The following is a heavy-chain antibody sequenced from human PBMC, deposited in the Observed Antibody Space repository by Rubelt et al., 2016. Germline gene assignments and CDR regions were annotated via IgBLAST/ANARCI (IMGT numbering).Heavy chain of an antibody. V-gene: IGHV5-10-1*03. Sequence: EVQLVQSGAEVKKPGESLRISCKGSGYSFTSYWISWVRQMPGKGLEWIGRIDPSDHYTNYRPSFKGHGTTSADKSISTANRQWGSLKASDTAMYYCAIYDFWSGYYLDYWGQGTLVTVSS. CDR2: IDPSDHYT. D-gene: IGHD3-3*01. CDR3: AIYDFWSGYYLDY. J-gene: IGHJ4*02. CDR1: GYSFTSYW.